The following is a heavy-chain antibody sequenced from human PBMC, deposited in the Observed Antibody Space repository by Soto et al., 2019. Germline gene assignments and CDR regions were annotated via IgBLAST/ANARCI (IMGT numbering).Heavy chain of an antibody. CDR1: GYSFTSYW. D-gene: IGHD5-12*01. CDR3: ARTRRDGYNYDGFDI. CDR2: IYPGDSDT. Sequence: GESLKISCKGSGYSFTSYWIGWVRQMPGKGLEWMGIIYPGDSDTRYSPSFQGQVTISADKSISTAYLQWSSLKASDTALYYCARTRRDGYNYDGFDIWGQGTMVTVPS. V-gene: IGHV5-51*01. J-gene: IGHJ3*02.